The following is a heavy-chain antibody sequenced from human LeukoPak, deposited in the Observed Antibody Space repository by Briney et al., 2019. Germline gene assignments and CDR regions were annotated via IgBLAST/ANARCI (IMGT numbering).Heavy chain of an antibody. J-gene: IGHJ4*02. CDR2: IKSKSERGTT. Sequence: PGGSLRLSCAASEFTFVRYAMNWVRQAPGKGLEWVGRIKSKSERGTTDYAAPVKGRFTISRDGSTNTVYLHMNSLKTEDTAVYFCTSNLYCSTSSCYTLDNWGQGTLVAVSP. D-gene: IGHD2-2*02. CDR3: TSNLYCSTSSCYTLDN. CDR1: EFTFVRYA. V-gene: IGHV3-15*01.